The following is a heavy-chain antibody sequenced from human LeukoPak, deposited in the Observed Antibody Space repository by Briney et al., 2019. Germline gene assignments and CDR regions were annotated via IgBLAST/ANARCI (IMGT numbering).Heavy chain of an antibody. D-gene: IGHD4-11*01. CDR3: AREDSSNYAPYYYYYYGMDV. J-gene: IGHJ6*02. Sequence: GSLRLSCAASGFTVSSNYMSWVRQAPGKGLEWVSVIYSGGSTNYADSVKGRFTISRDNSKNTLYLRMNSLRAEDTAVYYCAREDSSNYAPYYYYYYGMDVWGQGTTVTVSS. CDR2: IYSGGST. V-gene: IGHV3-53*01. CDR1: GFTVSSNY.